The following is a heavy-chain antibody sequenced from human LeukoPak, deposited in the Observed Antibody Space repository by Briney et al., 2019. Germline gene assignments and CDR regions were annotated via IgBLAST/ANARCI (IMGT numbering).Heavy chain of an antibody. V-gene: IGHV3-21*01. Sequence: GGSLRLSCTASGFNFGIYGMHWVRQAPGKGLEWVSFISGRGSYIYYVESVKGRSTISRDNAKNSVYLEMHRLRAEDTAVYYCAAYDSSGYVDYWGQGTLVTVSS. J-gene: IGHJ4*02. D-gene: IGHD3-22*01. CDR1: GFNFGIYG. CDR3: AAYDSSGYVDY. CDR2: ISGRGSYI.